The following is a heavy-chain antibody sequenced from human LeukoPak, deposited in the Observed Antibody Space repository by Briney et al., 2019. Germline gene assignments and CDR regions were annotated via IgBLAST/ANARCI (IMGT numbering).Heavy chain of an antibody. V-gene: IGHV4-39*01. CDR2: IYYSGRT. D-gene: IGHD3-22*01. CDR3: ARRRYYDSSGYLE. CDR1: GDSVSRSDSY. Sequence: KPSETLSHTCTIFGDSVSRSDSYWDWIRQPPGKGLEWIGTIYYSGRTYYSPSLKSRVTLSVDMSNNQFSLTLSSVTAADTALYFCARRRYYDSSGYLEWGQGTLVTVSS. J-gene: IGHJ1*01.